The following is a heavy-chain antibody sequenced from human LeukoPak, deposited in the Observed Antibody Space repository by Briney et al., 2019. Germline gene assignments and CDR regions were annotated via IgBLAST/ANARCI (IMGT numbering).Heavy chain of an antibody. CDR2: IYYSGST. J-gene: IGHJ3*02. CDR3: ARDFYDSRGDAFDI. D-gene: IGHD3-22*01. CDR1: GGSISSYA. V-gene: IGHV4-59*01. Sequence: SSETLSLTCTVSGGSISSYAWSWIRQPPGKGLERIGYIYYSGSTNYNPSLKSRVTISVDPSKNQFSLKLSSVTAADTAVYYCARDFYDSRGDAFDIWGQGTMVTVSS.